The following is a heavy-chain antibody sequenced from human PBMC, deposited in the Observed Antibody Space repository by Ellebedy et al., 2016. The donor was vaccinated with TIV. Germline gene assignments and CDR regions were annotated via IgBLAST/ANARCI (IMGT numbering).Heavy chain of an antibody. CDR1: GDSVSSGGNY. D-gene: IGHD3-16*01. Sequence: MPSETLSLTCTVSGDSVSSGGNYWSWIRQHPGKGLEWFGYIHHSGSTYQNPSLRSRVTISLATSKNEFSLRLNSVTAADTAVYYCATGLGGGGYWGQGTLVTVSS. CDR2: IHHSGST. V-gene: IGHV4-31*03. CDR3: ATGLGGGGY. J-gene: IGHJ4*02.